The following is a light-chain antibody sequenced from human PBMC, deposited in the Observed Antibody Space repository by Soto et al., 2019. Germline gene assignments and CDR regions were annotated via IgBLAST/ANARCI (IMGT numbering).Light chain of an antibody. V-gene: IGLV2-14*03. J-gene: IGLJ2*01. CDR2: DVS. Sequence: QSALTQPASVSGSPGQSITISCTGTSSDVVGYNYVSWYQQHPGKAPKLMIYDVSGRPSGVSNRFFGSKSGNTASLTISGPQAEDEADYYRSSYARSSPLVFGGGTKLPVL. CDR1: SSDVVGYNY. CDR3: SSYARSSPLV.